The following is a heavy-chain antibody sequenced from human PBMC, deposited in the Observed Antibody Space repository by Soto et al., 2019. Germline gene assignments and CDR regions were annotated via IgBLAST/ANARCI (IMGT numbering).Heavy chain of an antibody. CDR2: IYYSGST. CDR3: ARERPDGCRLDP. J-gene: IGHJ5*02. V-gene: IGHV4-30-4*01. Sequence: PSETLSLTCTVSGGSISSGAYYWSWIRQPPGKGLEWIGYIYYSGSTYYNPSLKSRVTISVDTSKNQFSLKLSSVTAADTAVYYCARERPDGCRLDPWGHGPLFIVS. D-gene: IGHD6-19*01. CDR1: GGSISSGAYY.